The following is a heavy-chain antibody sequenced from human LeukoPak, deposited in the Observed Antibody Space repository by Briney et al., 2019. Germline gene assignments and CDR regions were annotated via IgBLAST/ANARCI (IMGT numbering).Heavy chain of an antibody. Sequence: GGSLRLSCAASGFTFSSYKMNWVRQAPGKGLEWVSYISSSGSTIYYADSVKGRFTISRDNAKNSLYLQMNSLRAEDTAVYYCARDSPKYSSGWYSLFDYWGQGTLVTVSS. D-gene: IGHD6-19*01. CDR3: ARDSPKYSSGWYSLFDY. CDR2: ISSSGSTI. CDR1: GFTFSSYK. J-gene: IGHJ4*02. V-gene: IGHV3-48*03.